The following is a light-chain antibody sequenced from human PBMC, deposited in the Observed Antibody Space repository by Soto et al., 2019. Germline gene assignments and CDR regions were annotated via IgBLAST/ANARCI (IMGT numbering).Light chain of an antibody. Sequence: ETVLTQSPGTLSLSPGERATLSCRASQSVSSSYLAWYQQKPGQAPRLLIYGASSRATGIPDRFSGSGSGTDFTLTISSLEPEDFAVYYCQQRSNWPTFGQGTRLEIK. CDR2: GAS. V-gene: IGKV3D-20*02. CDR1: QSVSSSY. CDR3: QQRSNWPT. J-gene: IGKJ5*01.